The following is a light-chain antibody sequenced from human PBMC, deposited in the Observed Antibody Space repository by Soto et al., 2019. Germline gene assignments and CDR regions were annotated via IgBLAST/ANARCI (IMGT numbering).Light chain of an antibody. J-gene: IGKJ1*01. CDR3: QQYGGSSRT. Sequence: ENVLTQSPGTLSLSPGERATLSCRASQSVSSYSLAWYQQKPGQAPRLVMYGTSNRATGIPDRFSGSGSGTDFTLTISRLEPEDFAVYYCQQYGGSSRTFGQGTKVDIK. CDR1: QSVSSYS. V-gene: IGKV3-20*01. CDR2: GTS.